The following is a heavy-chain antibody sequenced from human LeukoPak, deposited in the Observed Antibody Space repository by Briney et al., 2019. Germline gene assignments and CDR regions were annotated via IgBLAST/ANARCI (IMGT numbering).Heavy chain of an antibody. CDR1: GFTFSNYG. CDR2: IWYDGSNK. Sequence: GGSLRLSCAASGFTFSNYGMHWVRQAPGKGLEWVAVIWYDGSNKYYVDSVKGRFTISRDNSKNTLYLQMNSLRAEDTAVYYCARDPMVRGTRYYSDYWGQGTLVTVSS. V-gene: IGHV3-33*01. J-gene: IGHJ4*02. CDR3: ARDPMVRGTRYYSDY. D-gene: IGHD3-10*01.